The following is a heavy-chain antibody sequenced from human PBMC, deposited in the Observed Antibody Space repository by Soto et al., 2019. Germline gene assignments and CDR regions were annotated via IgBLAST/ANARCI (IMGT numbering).Heavy chain of an antibody. V-gene: IGHV1-18*01. Sequence: ASVKVSCKASCYTFTSYGISWVRQAPGQGLEWMGWISAYNGNTNYAQKLQGRVTMTNMDPVDTATYYCAHQHRLAPEGPGFEPWGQGTLVTVSS. CDR2: ISAYNGNT. CDR1: CYTFTSYG. D-gene: IGHD5-18*01. J-gene: IGHJ5*02. CDR3: EP.